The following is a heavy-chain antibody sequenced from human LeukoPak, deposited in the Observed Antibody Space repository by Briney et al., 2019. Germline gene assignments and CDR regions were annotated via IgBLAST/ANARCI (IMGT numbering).Heavy chain of an antibody. J-gene: IGHJ4*02. Sequence: PSETLSLTCAVYGGSFSGYYWSWIRQPPGKGLEWIGEINHSGSTNYNPSLKSRVTISVDTSKNQFSLKLSSVTAADTAVYYCARNQVVVPAAIDYWGQGTLVTVSS. CDR1: GGSFSGYY. D-gene: IGHD2-2*01. CDR2: INHSGST. V-gene: IGHV4-34*01. CDR3: ARNQVVVPAAIDY.